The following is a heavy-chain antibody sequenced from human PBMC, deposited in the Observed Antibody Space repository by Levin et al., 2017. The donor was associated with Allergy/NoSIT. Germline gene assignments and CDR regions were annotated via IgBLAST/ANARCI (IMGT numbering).Heavy chain of an antibody. CDR1: GFTFSSYW. CDR2: IKQDGSEK. D-gene: IGHD3-10*01. Sequence: GESLKISCVASGFTFSSYWMSWVRQVPGKGLEWVANIKQDGSEKYYVDSVKGRFTISRDNAKNSLSLQMNSLRDEDTAVYYCARDIHTMVRGIINYHYYCYYGMDVWGQGTTVTVSS. CDR3: ARDIHTMVRGIINYHYYCYYGMDV. J-gene: IGHJ6*02. V-gene: IGHV3-7*01.